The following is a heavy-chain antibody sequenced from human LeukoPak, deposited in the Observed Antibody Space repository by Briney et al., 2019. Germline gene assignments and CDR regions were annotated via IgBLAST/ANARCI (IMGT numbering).Heavy chain of an antibody. CDR3: ARSGSTAHDY. V-gene: IGHV4-59*01. J-gene: IGHJ4*02. CDR1: GGSITSYY. Sequence: PSETRSLTCTVSGGSITSYYWSWIRQPPGKGLEWIGYIYYSGSTNYSPSLKSRVTISVDTSKNQFSLQLTSMTAADTAVYYCARSGSTAHDYWGQGTLVTVSS. D-gene: IGHD1-26*01. CDR2: IYYSGST.